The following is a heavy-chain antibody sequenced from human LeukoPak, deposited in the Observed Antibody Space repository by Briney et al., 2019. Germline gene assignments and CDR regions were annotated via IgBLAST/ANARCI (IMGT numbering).Heavy chain of an antibody. V-gene: IGHV4-59*01. CDR2: IYYSGST. Sequence: PSDTLSLTCTVSGGSISSYYWSWIRQPPGKGLEWIGYIYYSGSTNYNPSLKSRVTISVDTSKNQFSLKLSSVTAADTAVYYCAREVDAFDIWGQGTMVTVSS. CDR3: AREVDAFDI. CDR1: GGSISSYY. J-gene: IGHJ3*02.